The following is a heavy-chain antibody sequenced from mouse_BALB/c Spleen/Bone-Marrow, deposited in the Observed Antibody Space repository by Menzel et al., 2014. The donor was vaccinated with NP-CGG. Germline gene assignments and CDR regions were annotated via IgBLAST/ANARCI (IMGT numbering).Heavy chain of an antibody. CDR2: IDPSDSET. J-gene: IGHJ3*01. Sequence: VQLQQSGAELVKPGAPVKLSCKASGYTFTSYWMNWVKQRPGRGLEWIGRIDPSDSETHYNQKFKDKATLTVDKSSSTAYIQLSSLTSEDSAVYYCARDHFYSGNYEFAYGGQGTLVTVSA. CDR3: ARDHFYSGNYEFAY. CDR1: GYTFTSYW. V-gene: IGHV1-69*02. D-gene: IGHD2-1*01.